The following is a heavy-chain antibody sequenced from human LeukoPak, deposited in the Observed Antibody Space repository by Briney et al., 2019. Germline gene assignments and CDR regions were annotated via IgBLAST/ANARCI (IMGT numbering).Heavy chain of an antibody. CDR3: ARVSRWSRGNAFDI. CDR1: GFTFSIYV. J-gene: IGHJ3*02. CDR2: IYSGGST. Sequence: GGSLRLSCAASGFTFSIYVMRWVRQAPGKGLEWVSVIYSGGSTYYADSVKGRFTISRDNSKNTLYLQMNSLRAEDTAVYYCARVSRWSRGNAFDIWGQGTMVTVSS. V-gene: IGHV3-53*01. D-gene: IGHD3-16*01.